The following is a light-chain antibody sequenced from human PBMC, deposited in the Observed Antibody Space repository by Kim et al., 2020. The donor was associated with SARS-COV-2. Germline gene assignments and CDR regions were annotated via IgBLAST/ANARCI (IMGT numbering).Light chain of an antibody. CDR2: YDS. V-gene: IGLV3-21*04. J-gene: IGLJ3*02. CDR3: QVWDSSSDHLV. Sequence: SYELTQPPSLSVAPGQTASITCGGNNIGSKSVHWYLQRPGQAPVLVISYDSDRPSGIPERFSGSNSGNTATLTISRVEAGDEADYYCQVWDSSSDHLVFGGGTKLTVL. CDR1: NIGSKS.